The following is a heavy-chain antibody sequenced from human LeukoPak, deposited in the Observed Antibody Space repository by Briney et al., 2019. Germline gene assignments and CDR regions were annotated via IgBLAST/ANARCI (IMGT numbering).Heavy chain of an antibody. V-gene: IGHV4-61*02. CDR3: ARGQIPGIAVANDAFDI. CDR1: GGSISSGSYY. J-gene: IGHJ3*02. CDR2: IYTSGST. Sequence: PSETLSLTCTVSGGSISSGSYYWSWIRQPAGKGLEWIGRIYTSGSTNYNPSLKSRVTMSVDTSKNQFSLKLSSVTAADTAVYYCARGQIPGIAVANDAFDIWGQGTMVTVSS. D-gene: IGHD6-19*01.